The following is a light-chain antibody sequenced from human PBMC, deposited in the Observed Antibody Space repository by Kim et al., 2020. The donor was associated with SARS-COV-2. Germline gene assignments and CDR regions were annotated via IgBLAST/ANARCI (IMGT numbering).Light chain of an antibody. Sequence: DIQMTQSPSTLSASVGDRVTITCRASQSISNWLAWYQQKPEKVPKLLIYKASNLGNGVPSRFSGSGYGTEFTLTISSLQPDDFATYYCQHSYSYPYTFGQGTKLEIK. CDR3: QHSYSYPYT. CDR1: QSISNW. J-gene: IGKJ2*01. CDR2: KAS. V-gene: IGKV1-5*03.